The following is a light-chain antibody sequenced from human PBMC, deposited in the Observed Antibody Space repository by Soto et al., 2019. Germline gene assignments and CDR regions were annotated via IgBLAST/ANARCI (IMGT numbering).Light chain of an antibody. Sequence: EIVWTQSPGTLSLSPGERATLSCRASQSVSSNYITWYQQKPGQAPRRLIFGASSRATGIPDRFSGSGSGTDFTLTISRLEPEDFAVYYCQQYGSSPSTFGQGTKVDIK. CDR2: GAS. V-gene: IGKV3-20*01. CDR3: QQYGSSPST. J-gene: IGKJ1*01. CDR1: QSVSSNY.